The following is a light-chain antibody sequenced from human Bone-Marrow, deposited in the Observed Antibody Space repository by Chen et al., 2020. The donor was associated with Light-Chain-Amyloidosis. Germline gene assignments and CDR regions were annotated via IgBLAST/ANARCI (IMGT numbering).Light chain of an antibody. V-gene: IGLV3-21*02. CDR2: DDS. CDR3: QVWDRSSDRPV. J-gene: IGLJ3*02. CDR1: NIGSTS. Sequence: SYVLTQLSSVSVAPGQTATIACGGNNIGSTSVHWYQQTPGQAPLLVVYDDSDRPSGIPERLSGSNSGNTATLTISRFEAGDEADYYCQVWDRSSDRPVFGGGTKLTVL.